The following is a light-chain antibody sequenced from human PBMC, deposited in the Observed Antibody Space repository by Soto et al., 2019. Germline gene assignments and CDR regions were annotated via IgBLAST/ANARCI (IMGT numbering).Light chain of an antibody. J-gene: IGLJ3*02. V-gene: IGLV8-61*01. CDR1: SGSVSTSYY. CDR3: VLYMGSGIWV. CDR2: STN. Sequence: QAVVTQEPSFSVSPGRTVTLTCGLSSGSVSTSYYPSWYQQTPGQAPRTLIYSTNTRSSGVPDRVSGSILGNKAALPLPGAQADDESDYYCVLYMGSGIWVFGGGTKLTVL.